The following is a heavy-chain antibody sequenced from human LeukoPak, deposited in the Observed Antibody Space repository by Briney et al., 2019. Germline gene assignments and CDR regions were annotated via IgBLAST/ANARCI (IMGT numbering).Heavy chain of an antibody. D-gene: IGHD3-10*01. CDR2: ISAYNGNT. Sequence: ASVTVSCKASGYTFTSYGISWVRQAPGQGLEWMGWISAYNGNTNYAQKLQGRVTMTTDTSTSTAYMELRSLRSDDTAVYYCARVCMVRGAITRGDYYYYYGMDVWGQGTTVTVSS. J-gene: IGHJ6*02. CDR1: GYTFTSYG. CDR3: ARVCMVRGAITRGDYYYYYGMDV. V-gene: IGHV1-18*01.